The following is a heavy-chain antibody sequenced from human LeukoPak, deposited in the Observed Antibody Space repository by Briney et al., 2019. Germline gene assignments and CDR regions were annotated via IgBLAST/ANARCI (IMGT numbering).Heavy chain of an antibody. CDR2: ISGSGGST. CDR1: GFTFSSYA. V-gene: IGHV3-23*01. J-gene: IGHJ4*02. CDR3: AKAHYDFWSGYWVFDY. D-gene: IGHD3-3*01. Sequence: GASLRLSCAASGFTFSSYAMSWVRQAPGKGLEWVSAISGSGGSTYYADSVKGRFTISRDNSKNTLYLQINSLRAEDTAVYYCAKAHYDFWSGYWVFDYWGQGTLVTVSS.